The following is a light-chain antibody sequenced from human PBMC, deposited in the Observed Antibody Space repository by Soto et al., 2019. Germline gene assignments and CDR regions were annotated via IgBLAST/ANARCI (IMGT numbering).Light chain of an antibody. Sequence: EIVLTQSPATLSLSPGERATLSFRASQSVSSYLRWFQQKPGQAPRLLIYDASNRATGIPARFSGSGSETDFTLTISSLEPEDSADYYCQQRASLVTFGQGTRLEIK. J-gene: IGKJ5*01. CDR1: QSVSSY. V-gene: IGKV3-11*01. CDR3: QQRASLVT. CDR2: DAS.